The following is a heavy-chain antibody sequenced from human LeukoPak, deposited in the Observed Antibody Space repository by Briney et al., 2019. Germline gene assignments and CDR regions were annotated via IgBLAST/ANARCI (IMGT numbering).Heavy chain of an antibody. CDR2: IIPIFGTA. CDR3: ARENRRMVRGFLDY. J-gene: IGHJ4*02. Sequence: GASVKVSCKASGGTFSSYAISWVRQAPGQGLEWMGGIIPIFGTANYAQKFQGRVTITADKSTSTAYMELSSLRSEDTAVYYCARENRRMVRGFLDYWGQGTLVTVSS. V-gene: IGHV1-69*06. CDR1: GGTFSSYA. D-gene: IGHD3-10*01.